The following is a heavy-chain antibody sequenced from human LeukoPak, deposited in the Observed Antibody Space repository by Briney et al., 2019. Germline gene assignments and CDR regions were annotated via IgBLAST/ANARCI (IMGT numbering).Heavy chain of an antibody. V-gene: IGHV4-38-2*01. CDR1: GYSISSGYY. D-gene: IGHD3-22*01. Sequence: SETLSLTCAVSGYSISSGYYWGWIRQPPGKGLEWIGSIYHSGSTYYNPSLKSRVTISVDTSKNQFSLKLSSVTAADTAVYYCARTRYYYDSSGYYWGVCYFDYWGQGTLVTVSS. CDR2: IYHSGST. J-gene: IGHJ4*02. CDR3: ARTRYYYDSSGYYWGVCYFDY.